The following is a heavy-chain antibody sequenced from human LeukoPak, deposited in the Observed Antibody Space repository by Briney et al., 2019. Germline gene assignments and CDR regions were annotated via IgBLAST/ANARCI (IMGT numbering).Heavy chain of an antibody. V-gene: IGHV7-4-1*02. Sequence: ASVKVSCKASGYTFTSYAMNWVRQAPGQGLEWMGWINTNTGNPTYAQGFTGRFVLSLDTSVSTAYLQISSLKAEDTAVYYCARVFFRSESYLAYGYWGQGTLVTVSS. D-gene: IGHD3-10*01. J-gene: IGHJ4*02. CDR2: INTNTGNP. CDR3: ARVFFRSESYLAYGY. CDR1: GYTFTSYA.